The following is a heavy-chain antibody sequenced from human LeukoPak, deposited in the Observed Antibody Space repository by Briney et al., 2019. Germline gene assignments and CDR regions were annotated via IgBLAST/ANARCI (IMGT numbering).Heavy chain of an antibody. D-gene: IGHD3-10*01. V-gene: IGHV3-74*01. CDR3: ARHVVLGSGSCAS. Sequence: GGSLRLSCAASGFTFSGSWMHWVRQAPGKGLVWVSRIKGDGIETNYADSVKGRFTVSRDNAKTTLFLQMNSLRAEDTAVYFCARHVVLGSGSCASWGQGTLVTVSS. CDR1: GFTFSGSW. CDR2: IKGDGIET. J-gene: IGHJ4*02.